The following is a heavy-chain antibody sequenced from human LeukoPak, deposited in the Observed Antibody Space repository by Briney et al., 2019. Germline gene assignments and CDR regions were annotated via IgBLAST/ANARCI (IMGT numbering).Heavy chain of an antibody. CDR2: INSDGSST. D-gene: IGHD3-10*01. CDR3: ARWDSLGSGVDC. V-gene: IGHV3-74*01. Sequence: GGSLRLSCVASGFTFSSYWMHWVRQAPGKGLVWVSRINSDGSSTSYADSVKGRFTISRDNAKNSLYLQMNSLRDEDTAVYYCARWDSLGSGVDCWGQGTLVTVSS. CDR1: GFTFSSYW. J-gene: IGHJ4*02.